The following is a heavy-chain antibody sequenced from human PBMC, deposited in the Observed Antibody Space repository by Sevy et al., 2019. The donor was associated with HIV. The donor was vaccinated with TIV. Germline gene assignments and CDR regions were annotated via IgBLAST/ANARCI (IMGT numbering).Heavy chain of an antibody. CDR2: ISADSGNS. V-gene: IGHV1-18*01. CDR1: GYPFSSYG. D-gene: IGHD2-21*02. CDR3: ARDLGGYGGNSIDY. J-gene: IGHJ4*02. Sequence: ASVKVSCKASGYPFSSYGISWGRQAPGQGLEWMGWISADSGNSNSAQNLQGRVTMTTDTSTSSAYMELRSLRFDDTAVYYCARDLGGYGGNSIDYWGQGTLVTVSS.